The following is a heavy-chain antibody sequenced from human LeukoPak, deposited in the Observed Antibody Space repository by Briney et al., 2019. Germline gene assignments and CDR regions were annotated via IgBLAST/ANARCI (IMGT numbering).Heavy chain of an antibody. J-gene: IGHJ3*02. CDR2: INPNSGGT. CDR1: GYTFTGYY. V-gene: IGHV1-2*02. D-gene: IGHD1-26*01. Sequence: ASVKVSCKASGYTFTGYYMHWVRQAPGQGLEWTGWINPNSGGTNYAQKFQGRVTMTRDTSISTAYMELSRLRSDDTAVYYCAREWEPHDAFDIWGQGTMVTVSS. CDR3: AREWEPHDAFDI.